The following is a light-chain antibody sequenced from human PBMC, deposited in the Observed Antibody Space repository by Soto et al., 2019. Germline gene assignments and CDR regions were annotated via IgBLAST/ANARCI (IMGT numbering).Light chain of an antibody. J-gene: IGKJ4*01. CDR2: KAS. CDR1: QSIERW. Sequence: DIQLTQSPSTLSASVGDRVTITCRASQSIERWLAWYQQKPGEAPKLLISKASTLQSGVPSRCSGSASGTEFSLTIDALQPHDFAMCYAPLYHSYSCLSFGGGTKV. CDR3: PLYHSYSCLS. V-gene: IGKV1-5*03.